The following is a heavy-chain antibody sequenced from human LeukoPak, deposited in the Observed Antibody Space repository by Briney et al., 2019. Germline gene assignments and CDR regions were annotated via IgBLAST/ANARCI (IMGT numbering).Heavy chain of an antibody. Sequence: GGSLRLSCAASGFTFSSYAMHWVRQAPGKGLEWVAIISYDGSNKYYADSVKGRFTISRDNSKDTLYLQMNSPRAEDTAVYYCARGAPVWYNDILTGYYREGLDVWGQGTTVTVSS. CDR3: ARGAPVWYNDILTGYYREGLDV. D-gene: IGHD3-9*01. CDR2: ISYDGSNK. V-gene: IGHV3-30*04. CDR1: GFTFSSYA. J-gene: IGHJ6*02.